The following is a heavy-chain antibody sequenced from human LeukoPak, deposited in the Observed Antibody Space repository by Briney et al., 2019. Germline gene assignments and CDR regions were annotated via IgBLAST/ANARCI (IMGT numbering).Heavy chain of an antibody. D-gene: IGHD2-2*01. V-gene: IGHV4-61*02. CDR1: GGSISSGNYY. Sequence: PSETLSLTCTVSGGSISSGNYYWIRVPQPAGQGLECIGRIYYSGSTNYNPSLKSRVTISLDTSKNQFAVKVSSVPAADTAVYYCARDHVPAAMGFDPWGEGTLVTVSS. CDR2: IYYSGST. CDR3: ARDHVPAAMGFDP. J-gene: IGHJ5*02.